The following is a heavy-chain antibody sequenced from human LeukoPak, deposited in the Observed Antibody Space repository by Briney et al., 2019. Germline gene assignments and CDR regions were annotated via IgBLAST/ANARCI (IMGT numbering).Heavy chain of an antibody. V-gene: IGHV4-59*11. J-gene: IGHJ4*02. CDR3: ARAQYASGSFFDY. D-gene: IGHD3-10*01. CDR1: GGSISTHY. CDR2: IYYTGST. Sequence: SETLSLTCTVSGGSISTHYWSWIRQPPGKGLEWIGYIYYTGSTNYNPSLKSRVTMAIDTSKNQFSLESTFVSAADTAVYYCARAQYASGSFFDYWGQGTLATVSS.